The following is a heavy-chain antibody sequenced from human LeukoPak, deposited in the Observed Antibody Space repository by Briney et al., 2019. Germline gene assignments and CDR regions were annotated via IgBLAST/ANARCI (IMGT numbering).Heavy chain of an antibody. D-gene: IGHD1-1*01. Sequence: GGSLRLSCTASGFIFSNYGMHWVRQAPGKGLEWLTVIWYDGSYKYYTDSVKGRFTISRDQSRNTLYLQMNSLRADDAAVYYCARQRAPHYFDYWGQGTPVIVSS. CDR3: ARQRAPHYFDY. CDR2: IWYDGSYK. J-gene: IGHJ4*02. CDR1: GFIFSNYG. V-gene: IGHV3-33*01.